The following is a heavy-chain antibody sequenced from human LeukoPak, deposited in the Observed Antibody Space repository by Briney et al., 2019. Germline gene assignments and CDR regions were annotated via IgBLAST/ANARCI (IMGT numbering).Heavy chain of an antibody. Sequence: PSETLSLTCTVSGGSISSSSYYWGWIRQPPGKGLEWTGSIYYSGSTYYNTSLKSRVTISVDTSKSQFSLKLSSVTAADTAVHYCASFVVVIAAYDWGQGTLVTVSS. D-gene: IGHD2-15*01. CDR1: GGSISSSSYY. CDR3: ASFVVVIAAYD. J-gene: IGHJ4*02. CDR2: IYYSGST. V-gene: IGHV4-39*01.